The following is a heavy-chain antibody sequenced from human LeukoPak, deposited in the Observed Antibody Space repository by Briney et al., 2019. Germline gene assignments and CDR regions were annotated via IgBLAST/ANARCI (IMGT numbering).Heavy chain of an antibody. D-gene: IGHD3-10*01. J-gene: IGHJ5*02. Sequence: GGSLRLSCAASGFTFSNYGMLWVRQAPGKGLEWVAIISYDESYENYADSVKGRFTISRDNSKNTLYLQMNSLRPEDTAVYYCANGAYFYASGSFHWFDPRGQGTLVTVSS. CDR1: GFTFSNYG. CDR2: ISYDESYE. CDR3: ANGAYFYASGSFHWFDP. V-gene: IGHV3-30*18.